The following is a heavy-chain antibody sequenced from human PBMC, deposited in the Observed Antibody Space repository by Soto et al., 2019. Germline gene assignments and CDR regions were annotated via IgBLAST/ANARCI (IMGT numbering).Heavy chain of an antibody. Sequence: TLSLTCTVSGGSISSYYWSWTRQPPGKGLEWIGYIYYSGSTNYNPSLKSRVTISVDTSKNQFSLKLSSVTAADTAVYYCARQAVVVAATFDYYYYMDVWGKGTTVTVSS. CDR1: GGSISSYY. CDR2: IYYSGST. CDR3: ARQAVVVAATFDYYYYMDV. J-gene: IGHJ6*03. V-gene: IGHV4-59*08. D-gene: IGHD2-15*01.